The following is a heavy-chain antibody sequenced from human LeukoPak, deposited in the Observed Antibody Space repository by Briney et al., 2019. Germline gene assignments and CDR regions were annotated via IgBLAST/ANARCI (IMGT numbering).Heavy chain of an antibody. CDR1: GFTFSSYE. D-gene: IGHD5-12*01. V-gene: IGHV3-48*03. CDR3: ARERRGYSGYDSVRGDY. J-gene: IGHJ4*02. Sequence: GGSLRLSCAASGFTFSSYEMNWVRQAPGKGLEWVSYISSSGSTIYYADSVKGRFTISRDNAKNSLYLQMNSLRAEDTAAYYCARERRGYSGYDSVRGDYWGQGTLVTVSS. CDR2: ISSSGSTI.